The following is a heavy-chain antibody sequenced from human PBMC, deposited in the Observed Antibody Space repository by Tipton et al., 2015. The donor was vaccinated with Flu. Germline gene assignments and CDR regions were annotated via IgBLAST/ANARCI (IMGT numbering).Heavy chain of an antibody. CDR2: IYSSGST. CDR1: GGSITNYY. D-gene: IGHD3-10*01. J-gene: IGHJ4*02. Sequence: TLSLTCSVSGGSITNYYWNWIRQPPGKGLEWIGYIYSSGSTTYNPSLKSRVSMSADTSMNQFSLRLNSMTAADTAIYYCARVLAGHFGEGYFFDYWGQGALVTVSS. CDR3: ARVLAGHFGEGYFFDY. V-gene: IGHV4-59*01.